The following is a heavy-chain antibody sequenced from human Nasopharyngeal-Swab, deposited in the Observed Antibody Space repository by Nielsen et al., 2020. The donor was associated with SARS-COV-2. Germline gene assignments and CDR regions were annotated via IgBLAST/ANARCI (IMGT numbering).Heavy chain of an antibody. V-gene: IGHV6-1*01. CDR2: TYYGSKWYN. D-gene: IGHD3-9*01. Sequence: SQTLSLTCAISGDRVSSNNVGWNWIRQSPSRGLEWLGRTYYGSKWYNHYAPSVKSRVTIKPDTSKNQFSLQMDSVTPEDSAVYYCARGFLQTGFGYWGQGTLVTVSS. J-gene: IGHJ4*02. CDR3: ARGFLQTGFGY. CDR1: GDRVSSNNVG.